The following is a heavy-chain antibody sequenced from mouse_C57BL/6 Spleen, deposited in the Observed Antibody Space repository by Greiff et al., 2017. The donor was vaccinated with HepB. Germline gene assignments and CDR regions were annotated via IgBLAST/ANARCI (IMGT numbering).Heavy chain of an antibody. CDR1: GYTFTDYN. CDR3: ASDSNYFAWFAY. D-gene: IGHD2-5*01. J-gene: IGHJ3*01. Sequence: EVQLQQSGPELVKPGASVKMSCKASGYTFTDYNMHWVKQSHGKSLEWIGYINPNNGGTSYNQKFKGKATWTVNKSSSTAYMELRSLTSEDSAVYYCASDSNYFAWFAYWGQGTLVTVSA. V-gene: IGHV1-22*01. CDR2: INPNNGGT.